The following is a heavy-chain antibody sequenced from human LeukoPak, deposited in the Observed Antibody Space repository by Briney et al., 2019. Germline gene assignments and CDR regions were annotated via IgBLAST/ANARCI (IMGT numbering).Heavy chain of an antibody. V-gene: IGHV3-30*04. CDR1: GFTFSSYA. D-gene: IGHD2-15*01. J-gene: IGHJ4*02. CDR2: ISYDGSNK. CDR3: ASLVTDMDPTRGAFDY. Sequence: GRSLRLSCAASGFTFSSYAMHWVRQAPGKGLGWVAVISYDGSNKYYADSVKGRFTTSRDNSKNTLYLQMNSLRAEDTAVYYCASLVTDMDPTRGAFDYWGQGTLVTVSS.